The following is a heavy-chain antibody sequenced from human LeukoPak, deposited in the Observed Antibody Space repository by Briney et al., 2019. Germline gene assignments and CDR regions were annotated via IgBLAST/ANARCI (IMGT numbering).Heavy chain of an antibody. J-gene: IGHJ4*02. CDR2: MNPNSGNT. CDR1: GYTFTSYD. CDR3: ARVAWDCSSTSCYFHY. V-gene: IGHV1-8*01. Sequence: ASVKVSCKASGYTFTSYDINWVRQATGQGLEWMGWMNPNSGNTGYAQKFQGRVTMTRNTSISTAYMELSSLRSEDTAVYYCARVAWDCSSTSCYFHYWGQGTLVTVSS. D-gene: IGHD2-2*01.